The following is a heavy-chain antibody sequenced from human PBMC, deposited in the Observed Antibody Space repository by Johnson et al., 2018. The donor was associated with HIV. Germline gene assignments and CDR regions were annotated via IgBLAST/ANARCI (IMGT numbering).Heavy chain of an antibody. CDR2: IWYDGSNK. J-gene: IGHJ3*02. D-gene: IGHD3-3*01. CDR3: ARDLVSIFGVVRSTDGFDI. CDR1: GFTFISYA. V-gene: IGHV3-33*08. Sequence: QVQLVESGGGLVQPGGSLRLSCAASGFTFISYAMHWVRQAPGKGLEWVAVIWYDGSNKYYEDSVKGRFTISRDNAKNSLYLQLNSLRVEDTAVYYCARDLVSIFGVVRSTDGFDIWGQGTVVTVSS.